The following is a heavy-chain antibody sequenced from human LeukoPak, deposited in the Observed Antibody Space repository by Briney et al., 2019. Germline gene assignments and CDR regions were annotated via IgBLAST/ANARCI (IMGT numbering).Heavy chain of an antibody. CDR2: IYHSGTT. D-gene: IGHD3-22*01. CDR3: ARFPHYYDSSNSYVRFYLDY. CDR1: GYPISNGYC. Sequence: SETLSLTCSVSGYPISNGYCWGWIRQPPGKGLEWIGSIYHSGTTYYSPSPKSRVTISVDTSKNQFSLKLSSVTAADTAVYYCARFPHYYDSSNSYVRFYLDYWGQGSLVTVSS. V-gene: IGHV4-38-2*02. J-gene: IGHJ4*02.